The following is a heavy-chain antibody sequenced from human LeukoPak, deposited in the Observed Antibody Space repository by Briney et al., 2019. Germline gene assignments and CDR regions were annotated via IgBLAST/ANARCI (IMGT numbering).Heavy chain of an antibody. D-gene: IGHD6-6*01. Sequence: SKTLSLTCAVYGGSFSGYYWSWIRQPPGKGLEWIGEINHSGSTNYNPSLKSRVTISVDTSKNQFSLKLSSVTAADTAVYYCARVFYSSSGSYYFDYWGQGTLVTVSS. J-gene: IGHJ4*02. CDR1: GGSFSGYY. CDR3: ARVFYSSSGSYYFDY. CDR2: INHSGST. V-gene: IGHV4-34*01.